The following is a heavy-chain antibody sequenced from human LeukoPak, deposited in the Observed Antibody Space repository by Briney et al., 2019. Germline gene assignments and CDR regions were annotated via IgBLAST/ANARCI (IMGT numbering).Heavy chain of an antibody. CDR3: ARVGSRIQLWAFDY. D-gene: IGHD5-18*01. CDR2: IYYSGST. Sequence: PSETLSLTCTVSGGSISSYYWSWIRQPPGKGLEWIGYIYYSGSTNYNPSLKSRVTISVDTSKNQFSLKLSSVTAADTAVYYCARVGSRIQLWAFDYWGQGTLVTVSS. V-gene: IGHV4-59*01. J-gene: IGHJ4*02. CDR1: GGSISSYY.